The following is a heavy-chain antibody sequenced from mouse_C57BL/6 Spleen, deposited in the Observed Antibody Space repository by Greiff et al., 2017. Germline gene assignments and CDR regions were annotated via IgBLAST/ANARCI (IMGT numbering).Heavy chain of an antibody. Sequence: EVNLVESGGGLVKPGGSLKLSCAASGFTFSSYTMSWVRQTPEKRLEWVATISGGGGNTYYPDSVKGRFTISRDNAKNTLYLQMSSLRSEDTALYYCARQLRSFFDYWGQGTTLTVSS. CDR3: ARQLRSFFDY. J-gene: IGHJ2*01. CDR2: ISGGGGNT. D-gene: IGHD1-1*01. V-gene: IGHV5-9*01. CDR1: GFTFSSYT.